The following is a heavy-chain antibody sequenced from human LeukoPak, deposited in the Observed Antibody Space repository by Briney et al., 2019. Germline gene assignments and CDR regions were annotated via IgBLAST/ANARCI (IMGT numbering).Heavy chain of an antibody. CDR3: AKAYYDSSGYYFDY. CDR2: ISWDGGST. J-gene: IGHJ4*02. D-gene: IGHD3-22*01. V-gene: IGHV3-43D*03. CDR1: GFTFDDFP. Sequence: GGSLRLSCAASGFTFDDFPMHWVRQQPGKGLEWVSLISWDGGSTYYADSVKGRFTISRDNSKNSLYLQMNSLRAEDTALYYCAKAYYDSSGYYFDYWGQGTLVTVSS.